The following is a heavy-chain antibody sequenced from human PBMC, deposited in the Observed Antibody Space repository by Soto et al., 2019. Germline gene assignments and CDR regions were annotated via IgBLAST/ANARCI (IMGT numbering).Heavy chain of an antibody. D-gene: IGHD2-21*01. V-gene: IGHV1-2*02. CDR3: VRERFQVISDGMDV. Sequence: GASVKVSCKVSGYTFTGYYVHWVREAPGQGLEWMGWINPETGGTSYAQKFQGRVTLSRDTSINTAYLELSSLRFDDAAVYFCVRERFQVISDGMDVWGQGTTVTAP. J-gene: IGHJ6*02. CDR2: INPETGGT. CDR1: GYTFTGYY.